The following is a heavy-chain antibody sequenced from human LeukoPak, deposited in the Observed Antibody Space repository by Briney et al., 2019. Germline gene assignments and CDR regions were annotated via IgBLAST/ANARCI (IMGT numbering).Heavy chain of an antibody. CDR2: INPNSGGT. Sequence: GSVKVSCKASGYTFTGYYMHWVRQAPGQGLEWMGWINPNSGGTNYAQKFQGWVTMTRDTSISTAYMELSRLRSDDTAVYYCARGVKGYYYGSGSYNVYFDYWGQGTLVTVSS. J-gene: IGHJ4*02. V-gene: IGHV1-2*04. CDR3: ARGVKGYYYGSGSYNVYFDY. D-gene: IGHD3-10*01. CDR1: GYTFTGYY.